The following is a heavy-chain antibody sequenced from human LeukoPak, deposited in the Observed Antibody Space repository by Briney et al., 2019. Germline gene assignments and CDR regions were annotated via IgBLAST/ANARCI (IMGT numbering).Heavy chain of an antibody. CDR2: MSGSGGST. Sequence: PGGSLRLSCVAPGFTFSSYAMSWVRQAPGKGQESVSAMSGSGGSTYYADAVKGRFTISEDNSKNTLYVQMNSLRCGDTAVYYCAKAEVGMGDYIWGSYRSTDYWGQGTLVTVSS. CDR3: AKAEVGMGDYIWGSYRSTDY. J-gene: IGHJ4*02. D-gene: IGHD3-16*02. CDR1: GFTFSSYA. V-gene: IGHV3-23*01.